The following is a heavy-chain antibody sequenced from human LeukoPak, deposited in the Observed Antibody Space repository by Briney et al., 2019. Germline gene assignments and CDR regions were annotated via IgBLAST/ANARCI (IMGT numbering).Heavy chain of an antibody. V-gene: IGHV4-39*07. J-gene: IGHJ4*02. CDR2: IYHSGST. D-gene: IGHD4-17*01. CDR3: AGGGDYGSYFSY. CDR1: GGSISSSSYY. Sequence: PSETLSLTCTVSGGSISSSSYYWGWIRQPPGKGLEWIGGIYHSGSTYYNPSLKSRVTISVDTSKNQFSLKLSSVTAADTAVYYCAGGGDYGSYFSYWGQGSLVTVSS.